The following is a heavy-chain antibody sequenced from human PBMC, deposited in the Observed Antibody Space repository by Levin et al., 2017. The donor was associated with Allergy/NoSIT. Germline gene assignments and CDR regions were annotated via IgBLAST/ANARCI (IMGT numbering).Heavy chain of an antibody. Sequence: GGSLRLSCAASGFTFSSYGMHWVRQAPGKGLEWVAVISYDGSNKYYADSVKGRFTISRDNSKNTLYLQMNSLRAEDTAVYYCAKDLVGQGDGHGYWGQGTLVTVSS. D-gene: IGHD2-21*02. CDR1: GFTFSSYG. CDR3: AKDLVGQGDGHGY. J-gene: IGHJ4*02. V-gene: IGHV3-30*18. CDR2: ISYDGSNK.